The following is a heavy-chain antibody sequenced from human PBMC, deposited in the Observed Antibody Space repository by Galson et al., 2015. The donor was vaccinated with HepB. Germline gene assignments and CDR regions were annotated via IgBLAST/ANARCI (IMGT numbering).Heavy chain of an antibody. D-gene: IGHD3-10*01. CDR1: GFTFRIYG. CDR2: IDGSGDRT. J-gene: IGHJ5*02. V-gene: IGHV3-23*01. CDR3: VKDVGRDLFGPGA. Sequence: SLRLSCAASGFTFRIYGMSWVRQAPGKGLEWVSGIDGSGDRTEYADSVQGRFIVSRDNSKNTLYLQISGRRVEDTAKYYCVKDVGRDLFGPGAWGQGTLVTVSS.